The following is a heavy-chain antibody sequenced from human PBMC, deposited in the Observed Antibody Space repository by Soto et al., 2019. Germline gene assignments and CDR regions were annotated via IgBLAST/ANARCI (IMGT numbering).Heavy chain of an antibody. V-gene: IGHV4-39*01. CDR1: GASISSRDYY. D-gene: IGHD2-8*01. CDR3: GRVMIGTSRHTDSDY. Sequence: SETLSLTCTVSGASISSRDYYWGWIRQTPGKGLEWIGNIDYNGVTYYNPSLKSRVTVSKDTSKNQFPLKVASVTAADTAIYYCGRVMIGTSRHTDSDYWGQGIQVTVSS. CDR2: IDYNGVT. J-gene: IGHJ4*02.